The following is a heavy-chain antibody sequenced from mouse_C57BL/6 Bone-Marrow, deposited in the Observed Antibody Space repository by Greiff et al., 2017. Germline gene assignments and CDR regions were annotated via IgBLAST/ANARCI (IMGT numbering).Heavy chain of an antibody. CDR3: ARHEERAYYSNYRAWFAY. J-gene: IGHJ3*01. V-gene: IGHV1-62-2*01. Sequence: VQGVESGAELVKPGASVKLSCKASGYTFTEYTIHWVKQRSEQGLEWIGWFYPGSGSIKYNEKFKDKATLTADKSSSTVYMELSRLTSEDSAVYFCARHEERAYYSNYRAWFAYWGQGTLVTVSA. D-gene: IGHD2-12*01. CDR2: FYPGSGSI. CDR1: GYTFTEYT.